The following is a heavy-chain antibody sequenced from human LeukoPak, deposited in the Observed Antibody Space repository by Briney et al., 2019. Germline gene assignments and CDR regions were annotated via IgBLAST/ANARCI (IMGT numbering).Heavy chain of an antibody. CDR3: AKESWLVQYFDY. Sequence: GGSRRPSWPAAGFTFSSYAMRWVRKAPGKGMEWVSAISGSGGSTYYADSVKGRFTISRDNSKNTLYLQMNSLRAEDTAVYYCAKESWLVQYFDYWGQGTLVTVSS. CDR1: GFTFSSYA. CDR2: ISGSGGST. V-gene: IGHV3-23*01. D-gene: IGHD6-19*01. J-gene: IGHJ4*02.